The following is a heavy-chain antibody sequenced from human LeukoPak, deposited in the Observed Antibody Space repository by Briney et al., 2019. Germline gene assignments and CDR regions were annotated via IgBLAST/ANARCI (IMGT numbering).Heavy chain of an antibody. CDR1: GFTFDDYA. V-gene: IGHV3-49*04. D-gene: IGHD3-22*01. J-gene: IGHJ4*02. Sequence: GGSLRLSCAAFGFTFDDYAMHWVRQAPGKGLEWVGFIRSKAYGGTTEYAASVKGRFTISRDDSKSIAYLQMNSLKTEDTAVYYCTRDFYDSSGPWVGPFDYWGQGTLVTVSS. CDR2: IRSKAYGGTT. CDR3: TRDFYDSSGPWVGPFDY.